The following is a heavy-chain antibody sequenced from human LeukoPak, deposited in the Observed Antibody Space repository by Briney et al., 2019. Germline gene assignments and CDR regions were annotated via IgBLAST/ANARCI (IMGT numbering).Heavy chain of an antibody. CDR3: ARHYGSGSYSDKTAPGDY. CDR1: GYSFTSYW. D-gene: IGHD3-10*01. CDR2: IYPGDSDT. Sequence: GESLKISCKGSGYSFTSYWIGWVRQLPGKGLGWVGIIYPGDSDTRYSPSFQGQATISANKSISTAYLQWSSLKAADAAMYYCARHYGSGSYSDKTAPGDYWGQGTLVTVSS. V-gene: IGHV5-51*01. J-gene: IGHJ4*02.